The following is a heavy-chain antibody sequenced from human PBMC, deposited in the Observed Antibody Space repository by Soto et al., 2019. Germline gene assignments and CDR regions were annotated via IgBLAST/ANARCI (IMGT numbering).Heavy chain of an antibody. V-gene: IGHV1-18*01. J-gene: IGHJ5*02. D-gene: IGHD3-10*01. CDR2: ISAYNGNT. CDR1: GYTFTSYG. CDR3: ARDPPTYYHGSGSYSNNLFDP. Sequence: ASVKVSCKASGYTFTSYGISWVRQAPGQGLEWMGWISAYNGNTNYAQKLQGRVTMTTDTSTSTAYMELRSLRSDDTAVYYCARDPPTYYHGSGSYSNNLFDPWGQGTLVTVAS.